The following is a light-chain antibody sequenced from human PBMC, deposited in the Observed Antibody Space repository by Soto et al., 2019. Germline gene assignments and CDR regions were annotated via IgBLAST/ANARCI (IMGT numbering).Light chain of an antibody. CDR1: SSNIGGGYD. J-gene: IGLJ2*01. CDR3: QSYDSSLSGVV. V-gene: IGLV1-40*01. CDR2: GNS. Sequence: QLVLTQPPSVSGAPGQRVTISCTGSSSNIGGGYDVHWYQQLPGTAPKLLIYGNSNRPSGVPDRFSGSKSGTSASLAITGLQAEDEADYYCQSYDSSLSGVVFGGGTKLTVL.